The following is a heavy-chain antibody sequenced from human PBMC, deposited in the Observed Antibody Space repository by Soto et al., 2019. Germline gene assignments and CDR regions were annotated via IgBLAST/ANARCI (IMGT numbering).Heavy chain of an antibody. V-gene: IGHV1-2*04. CDR3: ATGYSSTDWFEP. D-gene: IGHD6-13*01. CDR2: INPNSGGT. J-gene: IGHJ5*02. Sequence: ASVKVSCKASGYTFTGYYMHWVRQAPGQGLEWMGWINPNSGGTNYAQKFQGWVTMTRDTSISTAYMELSRLRSDDTAVYYCATGYSSTDWFEPWGQGTLVTVSS. CDR1: GYTFTGYY.